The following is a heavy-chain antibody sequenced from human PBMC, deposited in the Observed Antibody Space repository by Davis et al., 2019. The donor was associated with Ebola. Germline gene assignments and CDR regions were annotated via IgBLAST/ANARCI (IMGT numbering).Heavy chain of an antibody. CDR3: ARKRLQWLVAFDY. D-gene: IGHD6-19*01. V-gene: IGHV1-18*01. CDR1: AYTFTSYG. Sequence: ASVLVSCYASAYTFTSYGISWVRQAPGQGLDWMGWISAYNGNTNYAQKLQGRVTMTTDTSTSTAYMELRSLRSDDTAVYYCARKRLQWLVAFDYWGQGTLVTVSS. J-gene: IGHJ4*02. CDR2: ISAYNGNT.